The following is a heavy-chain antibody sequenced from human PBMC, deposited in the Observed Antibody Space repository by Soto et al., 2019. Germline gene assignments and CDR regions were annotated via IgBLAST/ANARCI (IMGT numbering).Heavy chain of an antibody. Sequence: QVQLQESGPGLVKPSETLSLTCTVSGGSISSYYWSWIRQPPGKGLEWIGYIYYSGSTNYNPSLKSRVTISVDTSKNQFSLKLSSVTAADTAVYYCARQAVTTEVDYWGQGTLVTVSS. V-gene: IGHV4-59*08. J-gene: IGHJ4*02. D-gene: IGHD4-17*01. CDR1: GGSISSYY. CDR2: IYYSGST. CDR3: ARQAVTTEVDY.